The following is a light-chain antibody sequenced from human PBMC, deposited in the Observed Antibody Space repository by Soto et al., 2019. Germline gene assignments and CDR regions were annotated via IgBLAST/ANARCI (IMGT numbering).Light chain of an antibody. Sequence: EIVMTQSPATLSLSPGERATLSCRASQSVRSNLAWYQQKPGQAHRLIIYGASTRATGVPARFSGSGSGTEFTLTISSLQSQDFAVYYCQQYKDWPPITFGQGTRLEIK. J-gene: IGKJ5*01. CDR2: GAS. CDR3: QQYKDWPPIT. CDR1: QSVRSN. V-gene: IGKV3-15*01.